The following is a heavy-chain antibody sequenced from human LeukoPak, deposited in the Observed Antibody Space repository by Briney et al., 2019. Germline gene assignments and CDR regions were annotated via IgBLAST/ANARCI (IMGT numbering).Heavy chain of an antibody. CDR2: IYHSGST. CDR1: GGSISSGGYY. D-gene: IGHD3-3*01. V-gene: IGHV4-30-2*01. J-gene: IGHJ4*02. Sequence: SETLSLTCTVSGGSISSGGYYWSWIRQPPGKGLEWIGYIYHSGSTYYNPSLKSRVTISVDRSKNQFSLKLSSVTAADTAVYYCARITIFGVVLDYWGQGTLVTVSS. CDR3: ARITIFGVVLDY.